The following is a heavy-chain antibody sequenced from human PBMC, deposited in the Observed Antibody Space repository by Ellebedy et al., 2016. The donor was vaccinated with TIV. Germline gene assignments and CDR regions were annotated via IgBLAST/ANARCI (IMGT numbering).Heavy chain of an antibody. CDR3: ATFDYWHH. V-gene: IGHV3-23*01. D-gene: IGHD3-9*01. J-gene: IGHJ5*02. CDR1: GFPFSDYA. CDR2: INGNGRTT. Sequence: PGGSLRLSCAASGFPFSDYAMSWVRQAPGKGLEWVSAINGNGRTTNYADSVKGRFTISRDNSKNTLSLQLNSLRAGDTAVYYCATFDYWHHWGQGTLVTVSS.